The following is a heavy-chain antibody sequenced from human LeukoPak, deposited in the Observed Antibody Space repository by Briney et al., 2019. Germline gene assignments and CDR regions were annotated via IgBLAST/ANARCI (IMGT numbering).Heavy chain of an antibody. Sequence: ASVKVSCKASGYTFTAYYIHWVRQAPGQGLEWIGWVNPNTGGTYYAQKFQDRVTMTRDASISTAYMELSRLRSDDTAVYYCGRDLVSRQEVDQPWGQGTLVTVSS. CDR3: GRDLVSRQEVDQP. CDR1: GYTFTAYY. J-gene: IGHJ5*02. D-gene: IGHD1-26*01. V-gene: IGHV1-2*02. CDR2: VNPNTGGT.